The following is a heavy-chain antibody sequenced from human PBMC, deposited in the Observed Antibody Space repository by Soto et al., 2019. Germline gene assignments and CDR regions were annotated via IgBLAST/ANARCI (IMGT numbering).Heavy chain of an antibody. CDR2: INHSGST. Sequence: SETLSLTCAVYGGSFSGYYWSWIRQPPGKGLEWIGEINHSGSTNYNPSLKSRVTISVDTSKNQFSLKLSSVTAADTDVYYCARGPAGTDYYYYMDVWGKGTTVTVSS. J-gene: IGHJ6*03. V-gene: IGHV4-34*01. D-gene: IGHD6-19*01. CDR1: GGSFSGYY. CDR3: ARGPAGTDYYYYMDV.